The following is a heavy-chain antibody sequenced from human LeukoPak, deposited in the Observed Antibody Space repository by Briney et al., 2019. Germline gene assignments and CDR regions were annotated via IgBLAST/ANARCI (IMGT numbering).Heavy chain of an antibody. CDR3: LLIILGGSSQH. D-gene: IGHD3-3*01. Sequence: GGSLRLSCAAPGFTVSSNYMSWVRQAPGKGLEWVSVIYSGGSTYYADSVKGRFTISRDNAKNTFYLQMNSLRVEDAAVYYCLLIILGGSSQHWGQGTLVSVSS. V-gene: IGHV3-53*01. J-gene: IGHJ1*01. CDR2: IYSGGST. CDR1: GFTVSSNY.